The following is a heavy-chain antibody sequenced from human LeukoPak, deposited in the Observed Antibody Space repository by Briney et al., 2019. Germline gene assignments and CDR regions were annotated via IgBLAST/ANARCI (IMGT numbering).Heavy chain of an antibody. CDR1: GYSFTNYY. CDR2: INPSGGST. J-gene: IGHJ4*02. Sequence: EASVRVSCKASGYSFTNYYMHWVRQAPGQGLEWMGMINPSGGSTTYAQKFQGRVTMTRDMSTSTVYMELSSLTSEDTAVDYCARTRGYYFDYWGQGTLVTVSS. CDR3: ARTRGYYFDY. V-gene: IGHV1-46*01.